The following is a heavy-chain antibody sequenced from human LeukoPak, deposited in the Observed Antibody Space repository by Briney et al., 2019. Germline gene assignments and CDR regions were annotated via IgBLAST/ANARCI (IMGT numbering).Heavy chain of an antibody. D-gene: IGHD1-26*01. CDR3: AKDPFLVGATNFDY. Sequence: ASVKVSCKASGGTFSSYAISWVRQAPGQGLEWMGGIIPIFGTANYAQKFQGRVTITADESTSTAYMELSSLRSEDTAVYYCAKDPFLVGATNFDYWGQGTLVTVSS. V-gene: IGHV1-69*13. CDR2: IIPIFGTA. CDR1: GGTFSSYA. J-gene: IGHJ4*02.